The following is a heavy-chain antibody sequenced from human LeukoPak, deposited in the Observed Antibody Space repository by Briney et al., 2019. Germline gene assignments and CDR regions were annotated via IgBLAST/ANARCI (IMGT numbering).Heavy chain of an antibody. J-gene: IGHJ4*02. CDR3: AREVGSGWSYYFDY. Sequence: GGSLRLSCAASGFTFSSYSMNWVRQAPGEGLEWFSSISSSSSYIYYADSVKGRFTISRDNAKNSLYLQMNRLRAEDTAVYYCAREVGSGWSYYFDYWGQGTLVTVSS. CDR1: GFTFSSYS. CDR2: ISSSSSYI. D-gene: IGHD6-19*01. V-gene: IGHV3-21*01.